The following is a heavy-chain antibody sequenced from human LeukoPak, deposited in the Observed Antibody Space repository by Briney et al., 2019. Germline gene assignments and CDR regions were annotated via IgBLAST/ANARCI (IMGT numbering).Heavy chain of an antibody. Sequence: SETLSLTCAVSGDSISSSNWWVWIRQPPGKGLEWIGYFHYSGSTNYNPSLKSRVTISVDTSKNQFSLKLSSVTAADTAVYYCARLGDSSSRLYYFDYWGQGTLVTVSS. J-gene: IGHJ4*02. CDR1: GDSISSSNW. CDR3: ARLGDSSSRLYYFDY. D-gene: IGHD6-6*01. V-gene: IGHV4-28*01. CDR2: FHYSGST.